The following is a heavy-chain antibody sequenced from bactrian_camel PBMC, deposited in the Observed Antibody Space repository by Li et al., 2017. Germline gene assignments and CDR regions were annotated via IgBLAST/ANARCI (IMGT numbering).Heavy chain of an antibody. CDR2: ISSEGAP. Sequence: HVQLVESGGGSVQVGGSLKLSCVASASLDIMGWFRRAPGNECELVSTISSEGAPYYADSAKGRFIISKDNAKNTLYLQMNSLKPEDTAAYYCAATPRIGRHCRTLSRSDFGYWGQGTQVTVS. J-gene: IGHJ6*01. V-gene: IGHV3S55*01. CDR3: AATPRIGRHCRTLSRSDFGY. CDR1: ASLDI.